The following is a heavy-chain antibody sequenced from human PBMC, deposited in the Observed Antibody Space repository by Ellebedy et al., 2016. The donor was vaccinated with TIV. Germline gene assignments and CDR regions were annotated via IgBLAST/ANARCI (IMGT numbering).Heavy chain of an antibody. J-gene: IGHJ5*02. CDR1: GASISTGDYY. Sequence: MPSETLSFTCTVSGASISTGDYYWSWIRQPPGKGLEWIGYIYYSGSTYYNPSLKSRVTISVDTSKNQFSLKLSSVTAADTAVYYCARGIAARLGNPPARDWFDPWGQGAPVTVSS. V-gene: IGHV4-30-4*01. CDR3: ARGIAARLGNPPARDWFDP. D-gene: IGHD6-6*01. CDR2: IYYSGST.